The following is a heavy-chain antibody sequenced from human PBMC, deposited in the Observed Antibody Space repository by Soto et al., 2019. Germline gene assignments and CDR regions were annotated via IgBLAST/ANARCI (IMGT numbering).Heavy chain of an antibody. J-gene: IGHJ5*02. D-gene: IGHD3-22*01. V-gene: IGHV1-46*01. CDR3: ARDLLGYYDSSGSNWFDP. CDR1: GYTFTSYF. CDR2: INPSGGST. Sequence: APVKVSCKASGYTFTSYFMHWVRHAPGQGLEWMGIINPSGGSTSYAQKFQGRVTMTRDTSTSTVYMELSSLRSEDTAVYYCARDLLGYYDSSGSNWFDPWGQGTLVTVSS.